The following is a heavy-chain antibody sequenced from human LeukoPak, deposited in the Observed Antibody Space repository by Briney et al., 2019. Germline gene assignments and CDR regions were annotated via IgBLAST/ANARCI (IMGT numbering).Heavy chain of an antibody. CDR3: ARHAANDQYYYDSSGPEYYYGMDV. Sequence: PSETLSLTCTVSGGSISSYYWSWIRQPPGKGLEWIGYIYYSGSTNYNPSLKSRVTISVDTSKNQFSLKLSSVAAADTAVYYCARHAANDQYYYDSSGPEYYYGMDVWGQGTTVTVSS. D-gene: IGHD3-22*01. J-gene: IGHJ6*02. CDR1: GGSISSYY. CDR2: IYYSGST. V-gene: IGHV4-59*08.